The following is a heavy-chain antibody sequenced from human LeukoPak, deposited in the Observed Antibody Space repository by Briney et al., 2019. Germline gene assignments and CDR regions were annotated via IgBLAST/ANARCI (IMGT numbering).Heavy chain of an antibody. CDR1: GFTFSSYS. CDR3: ARDPSSSLVAPY. Sequence: GGSLRLSCAASGFTFSSYSMNWVRQAPGKGLEWVSSISSSSSYIYHADSVKGRFTISRDNAKNSLYLQMNSLRAEDTAVYYCARDPSSSLVAPYWGQGTLVTVSS. CDR2: ISSSSSYI. J-gene: IGHJ4*02. D-gene: IGHD6-6*01. V-gene: IGHV3-21*01.